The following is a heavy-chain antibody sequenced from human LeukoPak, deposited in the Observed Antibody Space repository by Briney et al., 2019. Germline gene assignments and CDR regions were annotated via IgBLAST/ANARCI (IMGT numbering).Heavy chain of an antibody. CDR3: ARDLDGYNLGWFDP. J-gene: IGHJ5*02. CDR2: ISAYNGNT. D-gene: IGHD5-24*01. CDR1: GYTFTSYG. V-gene: IGHV1-18*01. Sequence: ASVKVSCKASGYTFTSYGISWVRQAPGQGLEWMGWISAYNGNTNYAQKLQGRVTMTTDTSTSTAYMELRSLRSDDTAVYYCARDLDGYNLGWFDPWGQGTLVTVSS.